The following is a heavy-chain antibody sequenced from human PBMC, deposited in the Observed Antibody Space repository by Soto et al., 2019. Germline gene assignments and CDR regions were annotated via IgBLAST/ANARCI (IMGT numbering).Heavy chain of an antibody. CDR1: GFNVNSDY. CDR3: TRDGRGLGRLSLFEY. V-gene: IGHV3-53*01. D-gene: IGHD2-21*02. J-gene: IGHJ4*02. Sequence: PGGSLRLSCAASGFNVNSDYMNWVRQTPGKGLEWVASIYSGETTYYADSVRGRFNISSDKSKNTLYFQLSSLRIEDTAVYYCTRDGRGLGRLSLFEYWGQGVLVTVSS. CDR2: IYSGETT.